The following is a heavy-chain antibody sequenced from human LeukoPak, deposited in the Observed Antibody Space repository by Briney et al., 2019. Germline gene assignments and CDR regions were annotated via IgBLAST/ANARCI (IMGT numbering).Heavy chain of an antibody. CDR3: ARARGDGYQWYFDL. CDR2: IKQDGSEK. V-gene: IGHV3-7*01. Sequence: GGSLRLSCADSGFTFSSYWMNWVRQAPGKGLEWVANIKQDGSEKNYVDFVKGRFTISRDNAKNSLDLQMNSLRAEDTAVYYCARARGDGYQWYFDLWGRGTLVTVSS. D-gene: IGHD5-24*01. CDR1: GFTFSSYW. J-gene: IGHJ2*01.